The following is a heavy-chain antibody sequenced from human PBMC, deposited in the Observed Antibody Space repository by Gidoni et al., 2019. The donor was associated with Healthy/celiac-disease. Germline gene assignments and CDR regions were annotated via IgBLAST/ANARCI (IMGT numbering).Heavy chain of an antibody. Sequence: QVQLQESGPGLAKPSQTLSPTCTVSGGSISSGRYYWSRIRQHPGKGLGWIGYIYYSGSTYYNPSLKSRVTISVDTSKNQFSLKLSSVTAADTAVYYCARDIDDYGGNSGVFDYWGQGTLVTVSS. CDR3: ARDIDDYGGNSGVFDY. CDR1: GGSISSGRYY. D-gene: IGHD4-17*01. V-gene: IGHV4-31*03. J-gene: IGHJ4*02. CDR2: IYYSGST.